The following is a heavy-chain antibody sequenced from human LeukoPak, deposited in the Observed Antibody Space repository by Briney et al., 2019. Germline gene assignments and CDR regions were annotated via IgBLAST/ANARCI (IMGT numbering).Heavy chain of an antibody. D-gene: IGHD3-3*01. Sequence: GASVKVSCKASGYTFTCYYLHWVRQAPGQGLEWMGWINPNSGGTNYAQKFQGRVTMTRDTSISTAYMELSRLRSDDTAVYYCARARADFWSGFLWGQGTLVTVSS. CDR3: ARARADFWSGFL. J-gene: IGHJ4*02. V-gene: IGHV1-2*02. CDR1: GYTFTCYY. CDR2: INPNSGGT.